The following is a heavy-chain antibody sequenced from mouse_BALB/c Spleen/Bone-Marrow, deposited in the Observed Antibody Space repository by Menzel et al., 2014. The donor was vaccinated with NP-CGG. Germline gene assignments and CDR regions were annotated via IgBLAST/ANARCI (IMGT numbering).Heavy chain of an antibody. D-gene: IGHD2-2*01. CDR2: ISSGGPYT. Sequence: VQRVESGGGLVKPGGSLKLSCAASGFPFXRYDMSWVRPTPEKRLEWVATISSGGPYTYYPVSVKGRFTISRDNARNTLYLQMSGLRSEDTALYYCARQDGYDGTWFAYWGQGTLVTVSA. CDR1: GFPFXRYD. CDR3: ARQDGYDGTWFAY. J-gene: IGHJ3*01. V-gene: IGHV5-9*02.